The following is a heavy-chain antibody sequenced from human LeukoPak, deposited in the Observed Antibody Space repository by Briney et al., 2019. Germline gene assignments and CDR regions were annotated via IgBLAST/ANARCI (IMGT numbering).Heavy chain of an antibody. D-gene: IGHD5-18*01. CDR1: GGSISSGDYY. V-gene: IGHV4-30-4*08. CDR2: IYYSGST. J-gene: IGHJ3*02. Sequence: SETLSLTCTVSGGSISSGDYYWSWIRQPPGKGLEWIGYIYYSGSTYYNPSLKSRVTISVDTSKNQFSLKLSSVTAADTAVYYCARGAMATFGAFDIWGQGTMVTVSS. CDR3: ARGAMATFGAFDI.